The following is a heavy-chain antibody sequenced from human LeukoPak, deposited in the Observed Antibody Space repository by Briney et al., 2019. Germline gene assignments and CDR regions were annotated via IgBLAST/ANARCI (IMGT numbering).Heavy chain of an antibody. V-gene: IGHV3-21*01. J-gene: IGHJ4*02. D-gene: IGHD3-22*01. CDR2: ISSSSTYI. Sequence: GGSLRLSCAASGFTFSSYSMNWVRQAPGKGLEWVSSISSSSTYIYYADSVKGRFTISRDNAKNSLYLQMNSLRAEDTAVYYCARDWDSSGYLVYWGQGTLVTVSS. CDR3: ARDWDSSGYLVY. CDR1: GFTFSSYS.